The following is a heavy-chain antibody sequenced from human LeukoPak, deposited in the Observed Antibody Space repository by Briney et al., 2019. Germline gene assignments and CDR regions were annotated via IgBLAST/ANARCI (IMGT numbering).Heavy chain of an antibody. CDR1: GYSFSSYG. V-gene: IGHV1-18*01. CDR2: ISAYDGNT. D-gene: IGHD3-9*01. J-gene: IGHJ6*03. Sequence: ASVKVSCKASGYSFSSYGITWVRQAPGQGLEWMGWISAYDGNTEYAQKIQGRVTMTTDTSTSTAYMELRSLRPDDTAVYYCARRRYFDSTYYYYYMDVWGKGTTVTVSS. CDR3: ARRRYFDSTYYYYYMDV.